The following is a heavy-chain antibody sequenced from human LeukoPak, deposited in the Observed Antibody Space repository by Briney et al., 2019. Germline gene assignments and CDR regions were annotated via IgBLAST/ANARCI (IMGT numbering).Heavy chain of an antibody. CDR1: GFTFSAYG. V-gene: IGHV3-30*04. J-gene: IGHJ4*01. Sequence: GGSLRLSCAASGFTFSAYGMHWVRQAPGKGLELVAVISNDGNEKYYADSVKGRFSISRDNSKNTLYLQMNSLRTEDTAVYYCVRDGGYTGGWTYGAGDYWGQGNLVTVSS. CDR2: ISNDGNEK. CDR3: VRDGGYTGGWTYGAGDY. D-gene: IGHD2-8*02.